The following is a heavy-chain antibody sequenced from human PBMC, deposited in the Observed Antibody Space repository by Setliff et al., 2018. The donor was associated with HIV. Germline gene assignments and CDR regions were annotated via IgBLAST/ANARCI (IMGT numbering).Heavy chain of an antibody. CDR3: AKKGGDQWLFGGYAFDI. D-gene: IGHD3-22*01. CDR1: GYSFSSYW. J-gene: IGHJ3*02. Sequence: GESLTISCKASGYSFSSYWIGWVRQMPGKGLEWMGIIFPGDSDIKYNPSFQGQVTISVDKSITTAYLQWSSLKASDTAIYYCAKKGGDQWLFGGYAFDIGGQGTMVTVSS. V-gene: IGHV5-51*01. CDR2: IFPGDSDI.